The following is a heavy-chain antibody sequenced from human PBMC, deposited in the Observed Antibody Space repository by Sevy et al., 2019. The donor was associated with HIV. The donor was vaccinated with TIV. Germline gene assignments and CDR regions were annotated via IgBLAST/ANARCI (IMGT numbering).Heavy chain of an antibody. J-gene: IGHJ3*02. CDR1: GFTFSNYW. CDR3: ACQGAFDI. Sequence: QPGGSLRLSCTASGFTFSNYWMNWVRQAPGKGLEWVANIKEDGSEKYYVDSVKGRFTISRDNAKNSLYLQMNSLRAEDTAVYFCACQGAFDIWGQGTMVTVSS. V-gene: IGHV3-7*01. CDR2: IKEDGSEK.